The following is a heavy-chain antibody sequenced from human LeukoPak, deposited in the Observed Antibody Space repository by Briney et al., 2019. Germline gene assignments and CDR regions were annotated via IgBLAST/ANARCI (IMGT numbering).Heavy chain of an antibody. J-gene: IGHJ5*02. Sequence: ASVKVSCKASGYTFTDHYLHWVRQAPGQGLEWVGWIRPKSGETHYAQKFQGRVTMTRDTSIRTAYLELSGVRSDDTAVYYCARGLPYYSDNWFDPWGQGTLVTVSS. CDR3: ARGLPYYSDNWFDP. D-gene: IGHD1-26*01. CDR2: IRPKSGET. CDR1: GYTFTDHY. V-gene: IGHV1-2*02.